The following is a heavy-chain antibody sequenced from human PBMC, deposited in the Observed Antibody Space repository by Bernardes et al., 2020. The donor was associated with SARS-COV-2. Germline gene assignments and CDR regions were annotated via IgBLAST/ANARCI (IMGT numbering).Heavy chain of an antibody. Sequence: GLLSLSGAASGFTFSRYSMHWVRTAPGKGLEWVSSISSSSSYIYYADSVKGRFTISRDNAKNSLYLQMNSLRAEDTAVYYCARVGVDYDYVWGSYRLYGMDVWGQGTTVTVSS. J-gene: IGHJ6*02. CDR1: GFTFSRYS. V-gene: IGHV3-21*01. CDR3: ARVGVDYDYVWGSYRLYGMDV. D-gene: IGHD3-16*02. CDR2: ISSSSSYI.